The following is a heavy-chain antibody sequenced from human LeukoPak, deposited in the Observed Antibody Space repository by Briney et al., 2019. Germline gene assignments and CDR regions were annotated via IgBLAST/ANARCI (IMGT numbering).Heavy chain of an antibody. CDR1: GGSFSNYV. J-gene: IGHJ5*02. V-gene: IGHV1-69*13. Sequence: SDKVSCKASGGSFSNYVLSWVEPAPGQGLEWMGGVVPGFGTVDYAQNFVGRITITADESTSTAYMELRSLGSEDTAIYCCSRWDAHYYEGENWFDPWGQGTLVSVSS. CDR3: SRWDAHYYEGENWFDP. CDR2: VVPGFGTV. D-gene: IGHD3-16*01.